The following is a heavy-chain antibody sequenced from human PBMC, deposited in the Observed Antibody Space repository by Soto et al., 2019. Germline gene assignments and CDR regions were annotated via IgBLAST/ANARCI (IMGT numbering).Heavy chain of an antibody. CDR3: ARDWPRYYDFWSGSFYGMDV. CDR1: GFAFSSYE. CDR2: ISSSGSTI. Sequence: PGGSLRLSCAASGFAFSSYEMNWVRQAPGRGLEWVSYISSSGSTIYYADSVKGRFTISRDNAKNSLYLQMNSLRAEDTAVYYCARDWPRYYDFWSGSFYGMDVWGQGTTVTVSS. D-gene: IGHD3-3*01. J-gene: IGHJ6*02. V-gene: IGHV3-48*03.